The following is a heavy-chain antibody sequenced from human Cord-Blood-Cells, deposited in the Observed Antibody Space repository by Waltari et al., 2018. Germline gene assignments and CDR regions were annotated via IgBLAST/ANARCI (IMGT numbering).Heavy chain of an antibody. CDR3: AREHDAFDI. CDR1: VGSFSGYY. CDR2: INHSGST. Sequence: QVQLQQWGAGLLKPSETLSLTCAVYVGSFSGYYWSWIRQPPGKGLEWIGEINHSGSTNYNPSLKSRVTISVDTSKNQFSLKLSSVTAADTAVYYCAREHDAFDIWGQGTMVTDSS. V-gene: IGHV4-34*01. J-gene: IGHJ3*02. D-gene: IGHD1-1*01.